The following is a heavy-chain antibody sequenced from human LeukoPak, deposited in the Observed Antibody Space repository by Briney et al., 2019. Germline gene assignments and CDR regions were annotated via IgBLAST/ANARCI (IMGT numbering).Heavy chain of an antibody. Sequence: PSETLSLTCAVYGGSFSGYYWSWIRQPPGKGLEWIGYIYYSGSTNYNPSLKSRVTISVDTSKNQFSLKLSSVTAADTAVYYCARSWHSSSWYRGYWFDPWGQGTLVTVSS. J-gene: IGHJ5*02. D-gene: IGHD6-13*01. CDR2: IYYSGST. V-gene: IGHV4-59*08. CDR3: ARSWHSSSWYRGYWFDP. CDR1: GGSFSGYY.